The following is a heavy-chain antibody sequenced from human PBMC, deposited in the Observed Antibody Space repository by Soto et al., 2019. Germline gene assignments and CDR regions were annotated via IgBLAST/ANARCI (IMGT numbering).Heavy chain of an antibody. D-gene: IGHD3-22*01. V-gene: IGHV5-51*01. Sequence: GESLKISCKGSGYSFTSYWIGWVRQMPGKGLEWMGIIYPGDSDTRYSPSFQGQVTISADKSISTAYLQWSSLKASDTAMYYCAMGPYYYDSSGPQSYYYGMDVWGQGTTVTVSS. J-gene: IGHJ6*02. CDR1: GYSFTSYW. CDR2: IYPGDSDT. CDR3: AMGPYYYDSSGPQSYYYGMDV.